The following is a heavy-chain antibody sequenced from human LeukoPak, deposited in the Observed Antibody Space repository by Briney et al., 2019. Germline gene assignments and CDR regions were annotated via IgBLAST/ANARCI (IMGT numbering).Heavy chain of an antibody. V-gene: IGHV1-18*01. CDR1: GYTFTSYG. J-gene: IGHJ6*02. Sequence: GASVKVSCKASGYTFTSYGISWVRQAPGQGLEWMGWISAYNGNTNYAQKLQGRATMTTDTSTSTAYMELRSLRSDDTAVYYCARRQVGRLGELDRGYGMDVWGQGTTVTVSS. D-gene: IGHD3-16*01. CDR2: ISAYNGNT. CDR3: ARRQVGRLGELDRGYGMDV.